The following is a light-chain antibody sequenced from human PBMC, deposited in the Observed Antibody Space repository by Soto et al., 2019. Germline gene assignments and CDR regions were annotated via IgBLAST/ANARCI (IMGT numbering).Light chain of an antibody. V-gene: IGLV2-14*01. J-gene: IGLJ1*01. CDR2: EVS. Sequence: QSALTQPASVSGSPGQSITISCTGTSSDIGAYNYVSWYQQHPGKAPKLMIHEVSNRPSGVSNRFSGSKSGNTASLTISGLQAEDEADYYCSSYTSGSPYVFGAGTKLTVL. CDR3: SSYTSGSPYV. CDR1: SSDIGAYNY.